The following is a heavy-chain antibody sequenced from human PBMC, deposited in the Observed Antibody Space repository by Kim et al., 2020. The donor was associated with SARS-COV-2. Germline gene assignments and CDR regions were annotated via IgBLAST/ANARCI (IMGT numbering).Heavy chain of an antibody. D-gene: IGHD4-17*01. J-gene: IGHJ4*02. CDR3: ASMGLWMTTVTTDFDY. Sequence: SETLSLTCAVYGGSFSGYYWSWIRQPPGKGLEWIGEINHSGSTNYNPSLKSRVTISVDTSKNQFSLKLSSVTAADTAVYYCASMGLWMTTVTTDFDYWGQGTLVTVSS. CDR2: INHSGST. V-gene: IGHV4-34*01. CDR1: GGSFSGYY.